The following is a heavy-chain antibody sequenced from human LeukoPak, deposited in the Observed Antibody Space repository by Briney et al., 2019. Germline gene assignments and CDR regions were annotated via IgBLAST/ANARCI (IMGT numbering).Heavy chain of an antibody. CDR2: ISNSSSDT. CDR3: ANHLACGSTSCPPFDS. J-gene: IGHJ4*02. Sequence: GGSLRLSCVTSGFRFSSYSMNWMRQAPGKGLEWVSYISNSSSDTQYADSVMGRFTISRDNAKNSLYLQMNSLRAEDTAVYYCANHLACGSTSCPPFDSWGQGTLITVSS. V-gene: IGHV3-21*01. CDR1: GFRFSSYS. D-gene: IGHD2-2*01.